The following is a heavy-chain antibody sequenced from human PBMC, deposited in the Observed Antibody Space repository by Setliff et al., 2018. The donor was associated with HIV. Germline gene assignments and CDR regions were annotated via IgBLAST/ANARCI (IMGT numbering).Heavy chain of an antibody. CDR1: GFTFSRYA. V-gene: IGHV3-48*01. Sequence: GGSLRLSCAASGFTFSRYAMTWVRQAPGKGLEWVAYISAGSSLIYYVESVKGRFTTSRDNAKNSLYLQMNTLRTEDTAVYYCARDSGTVGADDYWGQGTLVTVSS. D-gene: IGHD1-26*01. CDR2: ISAGSSLI. J-gene: IGHJ4*02. CDR3: ARDSGTVGADDY.